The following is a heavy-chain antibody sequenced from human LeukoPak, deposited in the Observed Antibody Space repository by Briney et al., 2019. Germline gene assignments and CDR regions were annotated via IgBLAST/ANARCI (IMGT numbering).Heavy chain of an antibody. CDR3: ARRGYFDY. CDR2: IYYSGSA. CDR1: GGSISSYY. J-gene: IGHJ4*02. Sequence: SETLSLTCTVSGGSISSYYWSWIRQPPGKGLEWIGYIYYSGSANYNPSLKSRVTISVDTSKNQFSLKLSSVTAADTAVYYCARRGYFDYWGQGTLVTVSS. V-gene: IGHV4-59*08.